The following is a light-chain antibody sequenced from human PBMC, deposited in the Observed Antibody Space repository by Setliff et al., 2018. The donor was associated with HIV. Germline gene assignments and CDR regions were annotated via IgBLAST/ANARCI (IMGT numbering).Light chain of an antibody. V-gene: IGLV2-14*01. CDR2: EVT. Sequence: QSVLTQPASVSGSPGQSITISCTGTSSDVGGYNYVSLYQQHPGKAPKLIIYEVTNRPSGVSYRFSGSKSGNTASLTISGLQAEDEGDYYCCAFGNNSTPYYVFGTGTKVTVL. J-gene: IGLJ1*01. CDR3: CAFGNNSTPYYV. CDR1: SSDVGGYNY.